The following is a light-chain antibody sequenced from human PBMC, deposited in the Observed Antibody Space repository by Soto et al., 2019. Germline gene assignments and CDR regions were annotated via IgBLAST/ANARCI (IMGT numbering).Light chain of an antibody. Sequence: QSVLTQPPSASGTPGQRVTISCSGSSSNIESNTVTWYQQLPGTAPKLVIYSNYDRPSGVPDRFSVSTSGTSASLVIRGLQSEDEADYYCAAWDDILNGYVFGGGTKLTVL. CDR1: SSNIESNT. CDR3: AAWDDILNGYV. J-gene: IGLJ1*01. CDR2: SNY. V-gene: IGLV1-44*01.